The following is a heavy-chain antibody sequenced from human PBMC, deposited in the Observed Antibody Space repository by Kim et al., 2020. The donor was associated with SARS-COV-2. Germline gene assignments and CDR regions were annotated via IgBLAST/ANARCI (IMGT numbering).Heavy chain of an antibody. CDR3: ARGSPVPNY. J-gene: IGHJ4*02. D-gene: IGHD3-10*01. Sequence: SETLSLTCSVSGDSLSSYFWTWIRQPPGKRLEWIGNIYYSGSSGSPNYNPSLKSRVTILVDASKNQISLWLTSVTAADTAVYFCARGSPVPNYWGLGSLVTVSS. V-gene: IGHV4-59*01. CDR1: GDSLSSYF. CDR2: IYYSGSSGSP.